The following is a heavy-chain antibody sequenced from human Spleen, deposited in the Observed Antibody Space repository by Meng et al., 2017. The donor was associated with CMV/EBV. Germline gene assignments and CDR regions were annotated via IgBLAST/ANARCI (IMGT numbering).Heavy chain of an antibody. CDR2: INQDGTEK. J-gene: IGHJ4*02. CDR1: GFTFRSYW. D-gene: IGHD3-3*01. V-gene: IGHV3-7*01. CDR3: AKDDSAYFDFRSGYSTPPDY. Sequence: GGSLRLSCAASGFTFRSYWMTWVRQAPGKGLEWVANINQDGTEKNHVDSVKGRFTISRDNAKNSLYLQMNSLRAEDTAVYYCAKDDSAYFDFRSGYSTPPDYWGQGTLVTVSS.